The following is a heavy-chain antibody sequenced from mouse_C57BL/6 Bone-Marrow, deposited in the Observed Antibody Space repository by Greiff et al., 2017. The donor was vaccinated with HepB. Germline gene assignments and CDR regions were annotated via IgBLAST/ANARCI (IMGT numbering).Heavy chain of an antibody. Sequence: VQLQESGAELARPGASVKLSCKASGYTFTSYGISWVKQRTGQGLEWIGEIYPRSGNTYYNEKFKGKATLTADKSSSTAYMELRSLTSEDSAVYFCAREGYGNYKIYAYWGQGTLVTVSA. J-gene: IGHJ3*01. CDR1: GYTFTSYG. CDR3: AREGYGNYKIYAY. D-gene: IGHD2-1*01. CDR2: IYPRSGNT. V-gene: IGHV1-81*01.